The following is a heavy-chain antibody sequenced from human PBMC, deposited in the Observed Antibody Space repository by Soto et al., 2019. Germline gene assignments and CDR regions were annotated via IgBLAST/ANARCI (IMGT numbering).Heavy chain of an antibody. CDR1: GYTFTTQT. V-gene: IGHV1-3*01. Sequence: QVHLVQSGAEVKKPGASVKVSCKASGYTFTTQTIHWVRQAPGQRLEWMGWINAGNGDTKNSQKFQARVTITRDTSARTAYIELSSLRSEYTAVYYCAREQIEVVAAGMTEYYYYSMDGWGRGTTVTVSS. D-gene: IGHD2-2*01. J-gene: IGHJ6*03. CDR3: AREQIEVVAAGMTEYYYYSMDG. CDR2: INAGNGDT.